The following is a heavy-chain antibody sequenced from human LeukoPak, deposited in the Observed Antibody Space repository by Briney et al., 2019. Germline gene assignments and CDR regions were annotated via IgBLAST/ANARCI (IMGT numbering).Heavy chain of an antibody. CDR1: GESFSGYY. J-gene: IGHJ4*02. CDR3: AGGDITTGGAPFDH. D-gene: IGHD2-21*01. CDR2: INHRGST. Sequence: SETLSLTCAVYGESFSGYYWSGIRQPPGKGLEWIGEINHRGSTNYNPSLKSRVTISVDTSKDQFSLKLNSVTAADTAIYYCAGGDITTGGAPFDHWGQGSLVTVSS. V-gene: IGHV4-34*01.